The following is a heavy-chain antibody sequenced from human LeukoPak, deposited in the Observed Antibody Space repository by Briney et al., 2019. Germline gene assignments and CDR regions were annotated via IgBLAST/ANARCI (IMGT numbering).Heavy chain of an antibody. J-gene: IGHJ4*02. V-gene: IGHV3-23*01. CDR3: AKLDYGSGSFFGY. Sequence: GGSLRLSCTASGFTFSSYAKSWVRQAPGEGLEWVSAISGSGGSTYYADSVKGRFTISRDNSKNTLYLQMNSPRVEDTAVYYCAKLDYGSGSFFGYWGQSTLVTVSS. CDR1: GFTFSSYA. D-gene: IGHD3-10*01. CDR2: ISGSGGST.